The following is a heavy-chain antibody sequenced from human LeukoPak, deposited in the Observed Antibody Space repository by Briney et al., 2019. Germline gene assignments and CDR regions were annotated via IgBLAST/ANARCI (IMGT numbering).Heavy chain of an antibody. D-gene: IGHD3-22*01. CDR2: IKNKFDGETT. J-gene: IGHJ6*03. CDR1: GFSFNDAW. CDR3: ARDGLPTTTMIVVYYMDV. Sequence: PGGSLRLSCAASGFSFNDAWMTWVRQAPGKGLEWVGRIKNKFDGETTDYAAPVKGRFTIPRHDSKNMVYLQMNSLRAEDTAVYYCARDGLPTTTMIVVYYMDVWGKGTTVTVSS. V-gene: IGHV3-15*01.